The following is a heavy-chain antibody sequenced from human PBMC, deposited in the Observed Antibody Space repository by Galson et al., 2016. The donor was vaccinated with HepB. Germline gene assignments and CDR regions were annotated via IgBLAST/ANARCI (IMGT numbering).Heavy chain of an antibody. V-gene: IGHV4-59*01. D-gene: IGHD3-22*01. J-gene: IGHJ4*02. CDR1: GGSISSDY. CDR3: ARWRKSSSYFSYRGPMSRDYFDF. CDR2: IQNSRST. Sequence: SETLSLTCTVSGGSISSDYWSWIRQSPEKGLEWIGYIQNSRSTNYNPSLKTRVTISLDTSKTQVYLKQRSVTVADTAVYYCARWRKSSSYFSYRGPMSRDYFDFWGQGARVSVSS.